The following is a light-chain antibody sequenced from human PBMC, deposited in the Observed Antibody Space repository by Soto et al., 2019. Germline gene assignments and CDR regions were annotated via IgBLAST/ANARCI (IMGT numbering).Light chain of an antibody. Sequence: EIVLTQSPGTLSLSPGDRATLSCRASQSVSSSFLAWYQQRPGQPPRLLIYGASYRATGIPDRFSGSGSGTDFTLTISRLEPEDFAVYYCQQYNSSPTFGQGTKVEIK. CDR3: QQYNSSPT. V-gene: IGKV3-20*01. CDR1: QSVSSSF. J-gene: IGKJ1*01. CDR2: GAS.